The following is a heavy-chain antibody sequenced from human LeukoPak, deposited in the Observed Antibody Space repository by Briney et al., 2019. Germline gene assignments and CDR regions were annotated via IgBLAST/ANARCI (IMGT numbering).Heavy chain of an antibody. CDR3: VSTYHFDSNGYYPFDY. V-gene: IGHV3-64D*09. Sequence: GGSLRLSCSASGFSFSSNAMHWVRQTPGKGLEYVSGISDNGGSTNYADSVKGRFTTSRDNSKKTLYLQMSGLRPEDTAVYYCVSTYHFDSNGYYPFDYWGQGTLVTVSS. CDR1: GFSFSSNA. CDR2: ISDNGGST. J-gene: IGHJ4*02. D-gene: IGHD3-22*01.